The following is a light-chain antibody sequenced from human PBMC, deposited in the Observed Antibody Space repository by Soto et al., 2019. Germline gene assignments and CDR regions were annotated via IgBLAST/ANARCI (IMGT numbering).Light chain of an antibody. J-gene: IGKJ1*01. CDR3: QKYDSAPLT. CDR2: GAS. Sequence: DLQMTQSPSSLSASVGDRVTITCRASQGISNNLAWYQQKPGKVPRLLIYGASTLQSGVPSRFSGSGSGTDFTLTISSLQPEDVATYYCQKYDSAPLTFGQGTKVEFK. V-gene: IGKV1-27*01. CDR1: QGISNN.